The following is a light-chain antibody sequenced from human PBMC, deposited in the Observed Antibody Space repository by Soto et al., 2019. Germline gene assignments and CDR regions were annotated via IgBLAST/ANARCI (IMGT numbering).Light chain of an antibody. V-gene: IGKV3-11*01. Sequence: EIVLTQSPATLSLSPGERATLSCRASQSVGSYLAWYQQKPGQAPRLLISDASNRATGIPARFSGSGSGTDFTLTISSLEPEDFAVYYCQQPPLTFGVGTKVEIK. CDR1: QSVGSY. J-gene: IGKJ4*01. CDR2: DAS. CDR3: QQPPLT.